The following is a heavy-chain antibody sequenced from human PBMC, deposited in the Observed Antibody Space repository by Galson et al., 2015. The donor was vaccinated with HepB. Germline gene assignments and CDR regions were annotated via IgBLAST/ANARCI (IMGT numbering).Heavy chain of an antibody. Sequence: SLRLSCAASGFTFSSYGMHWVRQAPGKGLEWVAVIWYDGSNKYYADSVKGRFTISRDNSKNTLYLQMNSLRAEDTAVYYCARDSLPYSGYVLTIDYWGQGTLVTVSS. CDR3: ARDSLPYSGYVLTIDY. J-gene: IGHJ4*02. D-gene: IGHD5-12*01. CDR1: GFTFSSYG. CDR2: IWYDGSNK. V-gene: IGHV3-33*01.